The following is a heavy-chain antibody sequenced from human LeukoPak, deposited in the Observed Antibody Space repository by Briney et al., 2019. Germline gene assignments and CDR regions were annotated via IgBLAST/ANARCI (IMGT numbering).Heavy chain of an antibody. CDR3: ARSRTSSPYDKNLNF. J-gene: IGHJ4*02. Sequence: PGGSLRLSCAASGFTFSSYTMSWVREAPGKGLEWVSSISSSINYIYHADSVKGRFTISRDDAQNSVYLQMNSLKDEDTAVYYCARSRTSSPYDKNLNFWGQGILVIVSS. V-gene: IGHV3-21*01. CDR1: GFTFSSYT. D-gene: IGHD1-14*01. CDR2: ISSSINYI.